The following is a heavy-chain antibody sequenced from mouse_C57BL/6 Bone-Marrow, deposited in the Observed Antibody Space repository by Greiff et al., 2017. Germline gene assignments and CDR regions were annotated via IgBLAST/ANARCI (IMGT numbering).Heavy chain of an antibody. D-gene: IGHD1-1*01. CDR2: IHPHSGST. Sequence: VQLQQPGAELVKPGASVKLSCKASGYTFTSYWMHWVKQRPGHGLEWIGMIHPHSGSTNYNEKFKRKATLTGDKSPSTAYMQLSSLTSEDSAVYYCARYGGDYWGQGTSVTVSS. V-gene: IGHV1-64*01. CDR1: GYTFTSYW. CDR3: ARYGGDY. J-gene: IGHJ4*01.